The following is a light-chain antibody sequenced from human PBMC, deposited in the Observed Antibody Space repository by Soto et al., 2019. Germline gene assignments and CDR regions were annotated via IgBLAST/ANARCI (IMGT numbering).Light chain of an antibody. CDR3: TSYTSSSTLV. Sequence: QSALTQPASVSGSPGQSITISCTGTSSDVGGYNYLSWYQQHPGKAPKLMIYDVSTRPSGVSNRFSGSTSGNTASLTISGLQDEGEADYYCTSYTSSSTLVFGGGTKLTVL. CDR1: SSDVGGYNY. V-gene: IGLV2-14*01. J-gene: IGLJ3*02. CDR2: DVS.